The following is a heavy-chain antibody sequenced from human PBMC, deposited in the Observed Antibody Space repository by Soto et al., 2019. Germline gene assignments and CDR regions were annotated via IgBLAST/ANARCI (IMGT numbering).Heavy chain of an antibody. CDR1: GFTFRNYV. CDR3: AKDQYGGYGSLDY. Sequence: EVQVLESGGGLVQPGGSLILSCVTSGFTFRNYVMYWVRQAPGKGLEWVSAISGSGDNTYYADSVRGRFTISRDNSKNNLYRQMNSLSAEDTAVYYCAKDQYGGYGSLDYWGQGTLVTVSS. V-gene: IGHV3-23*01. CDR2: ISGSGDNT. J-gene: IGHJ4*02. D-gene: IGHD5-12*01.